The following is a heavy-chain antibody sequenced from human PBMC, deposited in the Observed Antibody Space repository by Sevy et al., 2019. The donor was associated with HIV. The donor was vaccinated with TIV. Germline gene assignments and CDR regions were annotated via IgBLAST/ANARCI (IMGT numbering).Heavy chain of an antibody. Sequence: GGPLRLSCAASGFSVSSNYMSWVRQAPGKGLEWVSVIYTGGSAYSADSVKGRFTISRDNSKNTLYLQMDSLRAEDTAVYYCARRGGGSSSTRFDYWGQGTLVTVSS. CDR1: GFSVSSNY. CDR2: IYTGGSA. CDR3: ARRGGGSSSTRFDY. J-gene: IGHJ4*02. D-gene: IGHD3-16*01. V-gene: IGHV3-53*01.